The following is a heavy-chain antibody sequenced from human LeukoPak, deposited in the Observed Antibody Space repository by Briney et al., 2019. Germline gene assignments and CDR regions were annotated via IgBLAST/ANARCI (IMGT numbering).Heavy chain of an antibody. CDR1: GFTFSSYW. V-gene: IGHV3-7*03. D-gene: IGHD2-15*01. CDR3: ARVLRYCSGGNCYSGGLGYMDV. J-gene: IGHJ6*03. CDR2: IKQDGSEK. Sequence: GGSLRLSCAASGFTFSSYWMSWVRQAPGKGLEWVANIKQDGSEKYYVDSVKGRFTISRDNAKNSLFLQMNSLRAEDTAVYYCARVLRYCSGGNCYSGGLGYMDVWGKGTTVTIFS.